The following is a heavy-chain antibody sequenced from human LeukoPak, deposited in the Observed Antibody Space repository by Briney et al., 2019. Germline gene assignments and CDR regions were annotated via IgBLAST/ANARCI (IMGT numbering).Heavy chain of an antibody. CDR3: ARGGYSYGYDDDFDY. J-gene: IGHJ4*02. Sequence: PSETLSLTCTVSGGSISSYYWSWIRQPPGKGLEWIGYIYYSGSTNYNPSLKSRVTISVDTSKNKFSLKLSSVTAADTAVYYCARGGYSYGYDDDFDYWGQGTLVTVFS. CDR1: GGSISSYY. D-gene: IGHD5-18*01. V-gene: IGHV4-59*01. CDR2: IYYSGST.